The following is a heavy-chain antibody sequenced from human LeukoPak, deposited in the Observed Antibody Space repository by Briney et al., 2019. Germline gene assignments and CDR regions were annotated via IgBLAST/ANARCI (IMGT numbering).Heavy chain of an antibody. V-gene: IGHV4-34*01. CDR1: GGSFSGYY. CDR2: INHSGST. J-gene: IGHJ4*02. D-gene: IGHD6-13*01. CDR3: ARGVAIAAAGTDPFFDY. Sequence: SETLSLTCAVYGGSFSGYYWSWIRQPPGKGLEWIGEINHSGSTNYNPSLKSRVTISVDTSKNQFSLKLSSVTAADTAVYYCARGVAIAAAGTDPFFDYWGQGTLVTVSS.